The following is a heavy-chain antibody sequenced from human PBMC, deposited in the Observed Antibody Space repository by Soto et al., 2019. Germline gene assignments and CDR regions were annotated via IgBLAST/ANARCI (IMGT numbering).Heavy chain of an antibody. Sequence: GGSLRLSCAASGFTFSSYWMHWVRQAPGKGLEWVSSISSSSSYIYYADSVKGRFTISRDNAKNSLYLQMNSLRAEDTAVYYCASATAMVFYYYMDVWGKGTTVTVSS. V-gene: IGHV3-21*01. D-gene: IGHD5-18*01. CDR1: GFTFSSYW. CDR2: ISSSSSYI. CDR3: ASATAMVFYYYMDV. J-gene: IGHJ6*03.